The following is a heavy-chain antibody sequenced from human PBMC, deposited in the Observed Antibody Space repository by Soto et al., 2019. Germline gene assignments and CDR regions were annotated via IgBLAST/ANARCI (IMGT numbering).Heavy chain of an antibody. CDR2: IYHTGTT. V-gene: IGHV4-30-2*01. D-gene: IGHD3-3*01. Sequence: SETLSLTYAVSGDYITSVGYSWVWIRQPPGKALGWIGYIYHTGTTYYTAALKSRVTISLDRSKNRISLSLNSVTAADTAVYYCAATVFGEYSHYALDVWGQGTTVTVSS. J-gene: IGHJ6*02. CDR1: GDYITSVGYS. CDR3: AATVFGEYSHYALDV.